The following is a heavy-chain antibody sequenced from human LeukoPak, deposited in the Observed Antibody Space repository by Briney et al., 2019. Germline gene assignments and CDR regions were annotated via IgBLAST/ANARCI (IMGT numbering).Heavy chain of an antibody. V-gene: IGHV3-48*03. J-gene: IGHJ4*02. CDR3: ARVERWLQSGFDY. Sequence: GGSLRLSCAASGFTFSSYEMNWVRQAPGKGLVWVSYISSSGSTIYYADSVKGRFTISRDNAKNSLYLQMNSLRAEDTAVYYCARVERWLQSGFDYWGQGTLVTVSS. D-gene: IGHD5-24*01. CDR1: GFTFSSYE. CDR2: ISSSGSTI.